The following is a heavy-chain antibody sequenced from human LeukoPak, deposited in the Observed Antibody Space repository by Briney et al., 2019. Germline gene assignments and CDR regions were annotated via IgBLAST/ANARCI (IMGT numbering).Heavy chain of an antibody. J-gene: IGHJ6*02. CDR1: GFTFSNLV. CDR3: AKDYDSGRGVPYALDF. D-gene: IGHD3-10*01. CDR2: IGAGTGAVT. Sequence: GGSLTLSWALSGFTFSNLVMRWVRPPPGRGLEWVSAIGAGTGAVTIYADYVNGRFTISRNNSKNTLYLQMNSLIGEDTAVYYCAKDYDSGRGVPYALDFWGQGTTVTVSS. V-gene: IGHV3-23*01.